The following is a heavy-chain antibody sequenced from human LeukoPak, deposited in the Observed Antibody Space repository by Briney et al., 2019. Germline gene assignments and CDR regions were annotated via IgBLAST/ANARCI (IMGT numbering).Heavy chain of an antibody. CDR2: IIPILGIA. CDR1: GGTFSSYA. V-gene: IGHV1-69*04. Sequence: SVKVSCKASGGTFSSYAISWVRQAPGQGLEWMGRIIPILGIANYAQKFQGRVTITADKSTSTAYMELRSLRSDDTAVYYCARDRGVRGVTVDYWGQGTLVTVSS. J-gene: IGHJ4*02. D-gene: IGHD3-10*01. CDR3: ARDRGVRGVTVDY.